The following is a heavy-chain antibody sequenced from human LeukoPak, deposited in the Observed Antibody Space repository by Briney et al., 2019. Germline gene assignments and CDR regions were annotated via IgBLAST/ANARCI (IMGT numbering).Heavy chain of an antibody. CDR1: GGSISSYY. CDR3: ARDGAVDILTGYGAFYI. J-gene: IGHJ3*02. CDR2: IFHSGST. V-gene: IGHV4-59*01. D-gene: IGHD3-9*01. Sequence: KSSETLSLTCTVSGGSISSYYWGWIRQPPGKGLEWIGNIFHSGSTNYNPSLKSRVTISVDTSKNQFSLKLNSVTAADTAIYYCARDGAVDILTGYGAFYIWGQGTMVIVS.